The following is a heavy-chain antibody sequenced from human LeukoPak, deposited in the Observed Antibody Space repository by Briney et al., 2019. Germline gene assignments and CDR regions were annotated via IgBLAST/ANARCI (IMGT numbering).Heavy chain of an antibody. J-gene: IGHJ6*02. D-gene: IGHD5-12*01. CDR3: AGRYRSGMDV. Sequence: PSETLSLTCTVSGGSISSYYWSWIRQPPGKGLEWIGYIHYSGSTNYNPSLKSRVTISVDTSKNEFSLKLSSVTAADTAVYYCAGRYRSGMDVWGQGTTVTVSS. CDR1: GGSISSYY. V-gene: IGHV4-59*01. CDR2: IHYSGST.